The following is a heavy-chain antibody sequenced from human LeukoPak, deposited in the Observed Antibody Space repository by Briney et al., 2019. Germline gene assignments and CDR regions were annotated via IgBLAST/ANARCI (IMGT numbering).Heavy chain of an antibody. J-gene: IGHJ4*02. CDR1: GFTFSSYA. V-gene: IGHV3-30-3*01. D-gene: IGHD6-13*01. CDR2: ISYDGSNK. CDR3: AREYIAAAVDY. Sequence: GGSLRLSCAASGFTFSSYAMHWVRQAPGKGLEWVAVISYDGSNKYYADSVKGRFTISGDNSKNTLYLQMNSLRAEDTAVYYCAREYIAAAVDYWGQGTLVTVSS.